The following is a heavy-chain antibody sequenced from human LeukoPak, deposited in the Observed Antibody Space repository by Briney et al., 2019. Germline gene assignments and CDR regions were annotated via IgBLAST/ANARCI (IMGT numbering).Heavy chain of an antibody. Sequence: SETLSLTCSVSGDSITNYYWSWIRQPPGQGLAGVGYVYHTGSTNYNPSLKSRVTMSMDTSKSQFSLKLSSVTTADTAVYYCARESGYVTDPDYYYGMDVWGQGATVTVSS. V-gene: IGHV4-59*01. CDR2: VYHTGST. CDR3: ARESGYVTDPDYYYGMDV. J-gene: IGHJ6*02. D-gene: IGHD5-12*01. CDR1: GDSITNYY.